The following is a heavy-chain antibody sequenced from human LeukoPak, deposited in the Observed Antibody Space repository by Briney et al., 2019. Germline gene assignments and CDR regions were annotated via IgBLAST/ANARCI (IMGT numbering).Heavy chain of an antibody. CDR3: ARAIAVAGMDFWFDP. CDR2: INPSGGST. Sequence: ASVKVSCKASGYTFTSYYMHWVRQAPGQGLEWMGIINPSGGSTSYAQKFQGRVTMTRDMSTSTVYMELSSLRSEDTAVYYCARAIAVAGMDFWFDPWGQGTLVTVSS. D-gene: IGHD6-19*01. V-gene: IGHV1-46*01. J-gene: IGHJ5*02. CDR1: GYTFTSYY.